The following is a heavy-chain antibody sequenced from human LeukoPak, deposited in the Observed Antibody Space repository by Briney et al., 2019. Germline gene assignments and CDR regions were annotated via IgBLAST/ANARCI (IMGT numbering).Heavy chain of an antibody. J-gene: IGHJ4*02. CDR2: ISHSESA. D-gene: IGHD1-1*01. CDR3: ARVPAGLEGDDPPDY. V-gene: IGHV4-30-2*01. CDR1: GGSISSGANY. Sequence: SETLSLTCTVSGGSISSGANYWSWIRQPPGRGLEWIGYISHSESAYYSPSLESRITISVDRSKNQFSLKLKSVTAADTAIYYCARVPAGLEGDDPPDYWGQGTLVTVSS.